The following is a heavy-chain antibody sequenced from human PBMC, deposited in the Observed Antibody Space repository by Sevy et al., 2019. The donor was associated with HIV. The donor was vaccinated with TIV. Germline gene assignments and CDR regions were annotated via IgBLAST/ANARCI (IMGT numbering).Heavy chain of an antibody. V-gene: IGHV4-38-2*01. Sequence: SETLSLTCAVSGYSISSGYYWGWIRQPPGKGLEWIGSIYHSGSTYYNPSLKSRVTISVDTSKNQFSLKLSSVTAADTAVYYCARACSSSPPASMDVWGKGTTVTVSS. CDR3: ARACSSSPPASMDV. D-gene: IGHD6-13*01. CDR1: GYSISSGYY. J-gene: IGHJ6*04. CDR2: IYHSGST.